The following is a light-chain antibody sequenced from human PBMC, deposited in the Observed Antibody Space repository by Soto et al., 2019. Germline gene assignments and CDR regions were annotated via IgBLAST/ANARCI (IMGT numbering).Light chain of an antibody. Sequence: QLVLTQSPSASASLGASVKLTCTLSSGHSSYAIAWHQQQPEKGHRYLMKLNRDGSHSKGNGIPDRFSGSNSVAERYLTSSSLHYEDEADYYCQTWGTGTVVLGGGTKLTVL. J-gene: IGLJ2*01. V-gene: IGLV4-69*01. CDR3: QTWGTGTVV. CDR2: LNRDGSH. CDR1: SGHSSYA.